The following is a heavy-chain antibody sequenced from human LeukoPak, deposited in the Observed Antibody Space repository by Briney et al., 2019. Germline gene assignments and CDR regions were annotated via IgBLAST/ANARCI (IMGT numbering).Heavy chain of an antibody. CDR1: GFTFSSYS. CDR3: ARVGTADNWFDP. Sequence: GGSLRLSCAASGFTFSSYSMNWVRRAPGKGLEWVSSISSSSSYIYYADSVKGRFTISRDNAKNSLYLQMNSLRAEDTAVYYCARVGTADNWFDPWGQGTLVTVSS. D-gene: IGHD5-18*01. CDR2: ISSSSSYI. J-gene: IGHJ5*02. V-gene: IGHV3-21*01.